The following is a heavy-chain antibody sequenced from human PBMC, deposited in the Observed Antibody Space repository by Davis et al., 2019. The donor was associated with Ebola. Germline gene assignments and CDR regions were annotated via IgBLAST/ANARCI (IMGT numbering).Heavy chain of an antibody. J-gene: IGHJ4*02. CDR1: GFTFSSYA. CDR2: INAGNGNT. V-gene: IGHV1-3*01. Sequence: MPGGSLRLSCAASGFTFSSYAMHWVRQAPGQRLEWMGWINAGNGNTKYSQKFQGRVTITRDTSASTAYMELSSLKSEDTAVYYCARDPSGTPQDYWGQGTLVTVSS. D-gene: IGHD1-26*01. CDR3: ARDPSGTPQDY.